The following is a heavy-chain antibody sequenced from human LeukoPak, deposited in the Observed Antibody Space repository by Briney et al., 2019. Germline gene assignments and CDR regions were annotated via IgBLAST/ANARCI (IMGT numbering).Heavy chain of an antibody. CDR2: IWYDGSNK. CDR3: ARFDYYDSSGTFDY. J-gene: IGHJ4*02. V-gene: IGHV3-33*08. Sequence: GGSLRLSCAASGFTFSSYGMHWVRQAPGKGLEWVAVIWYDGSNKYYADSVKGRFTISRDNSKNTPYLQMNSLRAEDTAVYYCARFDYYDSSGTFDYWGQGTLVTVSS. D-gene: IGHD3-22*01. CDR1: GFTFSSYG.